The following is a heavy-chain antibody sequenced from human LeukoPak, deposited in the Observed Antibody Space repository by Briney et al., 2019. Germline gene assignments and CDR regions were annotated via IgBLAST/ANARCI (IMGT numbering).Heavy chain of an antibody. Sequence: GESLKISCKGSGYSFTSYWIGWVRQAPGQGLEWMGWISAYNGNTNYAQKLQGRVTMTTDTSTSTAYMELRSLRSDDTAVYYCAREWDIAAAGTDFDYWGQGTLVTVSS. CDR2: ISAYNGNT. CDR3: AREWDIAAAGTDFDY. J-gene: IGHJ4*02. CDR1: GYSFTSYW. D-gene: IGHD6-13*01. V-gene: IGHV1-18*04.